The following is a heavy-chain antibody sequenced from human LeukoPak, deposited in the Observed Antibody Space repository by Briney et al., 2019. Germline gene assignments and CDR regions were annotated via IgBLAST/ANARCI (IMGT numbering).Heavy chain of an antibody. J-gene: IGHJ3*02. V-gene: IGHV1-18*01. Sequence: GASVKVSCKASGYTFSNYGISWVRQAPGQGLEWMGWISVYNGNTNYAQKVQGRVTMTTDTSTNTAYMELRSLRSDDTAVYYCARDRRYFDWLLSIRDAFDIWGQGTMVTLSS. CDR2: ISVYNGNT. CDR3: ARDRRYFDWLLSIRDAFDI. CDR1: GYTFSNYG. D-gene: IGHD3-9*01.